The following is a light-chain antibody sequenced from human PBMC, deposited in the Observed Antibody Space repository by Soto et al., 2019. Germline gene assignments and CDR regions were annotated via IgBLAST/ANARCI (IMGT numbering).Light chain of an antibody. Sequence: EIVMTQSPATLSVSPGERATLSCRASQSISSDLAWYQQRPGQPPRLLIYGASTRAIGVPDRFTGSGSGSEFTLTISWLQSEYFAVYDCNMGHNGALTLVQGTRLE. CDR2: GAS. V-gene: IGKV3-15*01. J-gene: IGKJ2*01. CDR1: QSISSD. CDR3: NMGHNGALT.